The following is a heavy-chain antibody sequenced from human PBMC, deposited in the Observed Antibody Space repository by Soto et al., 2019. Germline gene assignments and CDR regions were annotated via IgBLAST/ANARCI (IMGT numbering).Heavy chain of an antibody. CDR3: AYSTGWYRHDV. J-gene: IGHJ3*01. D-gene: IGHD6-19*01. CDR1: GDSISNSRW. Sequence: QVQLQESGPGLVKPSGTLSLTCAVSGDSISNSRWWTWVRQPPGKGLEWIGDIFHSGDTNYNPSLKSRVFISVDKSQNQFSLKVTSVTAADTAVYYCAYSTGWYRHDVWGQGTLVNVSS. V-gene: IGHV4-4*02. CDR2: IFHSGDT.